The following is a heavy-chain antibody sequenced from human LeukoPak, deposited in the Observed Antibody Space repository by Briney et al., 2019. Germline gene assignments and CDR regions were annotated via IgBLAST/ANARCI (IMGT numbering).Heavy chain of an antibody. Sequence: ASVKVSCKASGYTFISYGISWVRQAPGQGLEWMGWISAYNGYTHYAQKLQDRVTMTTDTSTSTAYMDLRSLRSDDTAVYYCARVGRNRYYSDRSGYLGGWFDPWGQGTLVTVSS. CDR3: ARVGRNRYYSDRSGYLGGWFDP. V-gene: IGHV1-18*01. D-gene: IGHD3-22*01. CDR2: ISAYNGYT. J-gene: IGHJ5*02. CDR1: GYTFISYG.